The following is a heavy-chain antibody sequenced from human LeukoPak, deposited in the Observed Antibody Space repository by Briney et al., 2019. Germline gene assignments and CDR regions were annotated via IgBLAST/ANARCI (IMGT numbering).Heavy chain of an antibody. CDR2: IYPGDSDT. CDR3: ARRSLRYCSGGSCYSEPYGMDV. D-gene: IGHD2-15*01. J-gene: IGHJ6*04. CDR1: GYSFTSYW. Sequence: GESLKISCKGSGYSFTSYWIGWVRQRPGKGLEWMGIIYPGDSDTRYSPSFQGQVTISADKSISTAYLQWSSLKASDTAMYYCARRSLRYCSGGSCYSEPYGMDVWGKGTTVTVSS. V-gene: IGHV5-51*01.